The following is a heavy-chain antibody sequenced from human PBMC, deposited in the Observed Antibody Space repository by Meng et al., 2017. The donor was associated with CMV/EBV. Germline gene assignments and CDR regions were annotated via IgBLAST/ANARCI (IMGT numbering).Heavy chain of an antibody. CDR1: GFTFSSYS. D-gene: IGHD5-24*01. CDR2: ISSSSSYI. V-gene: IGHV3-21*01. Sequence: GGSLRLSCAASGFTFSSYSMNWVRQAPGKGLEWVSSISSSSSYIYYADSVKGRFTISRDNAKNSLYLQMNSLRAEDTAVYYCAREKDGYNPYYYGMDVWGQGTTVSLL. J-gene: IGHJ6*02. CDR3: AREKDGYNPYYYGMDV.